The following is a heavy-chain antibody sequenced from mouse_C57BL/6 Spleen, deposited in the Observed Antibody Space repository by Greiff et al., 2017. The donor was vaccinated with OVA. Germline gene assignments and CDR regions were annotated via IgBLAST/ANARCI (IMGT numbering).Heavy chain of an antibody. CDR2: ISGGGGNT. D-gene: IGHD1-1*01. CDR1: GFTFSSYT. Sequence: EVKLMESGGGLVKPGGSLKLSCAASGFTFSSYTMSWVRQTPEKRLAWVATISGGGGNTYYPDSVKGRFTISRDNAKNTLYLQMSSLRSEDTALYYCARQDYYGSSFDYWGQGTTLTVSS. CDR3: ARQDYYGSSFDY. V-gene: IGHV5-9*01. J-gene: IGHJ2*01.